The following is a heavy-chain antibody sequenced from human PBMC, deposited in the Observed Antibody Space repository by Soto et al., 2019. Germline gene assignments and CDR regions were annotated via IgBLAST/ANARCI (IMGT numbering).Heavy chain of an antibody. Sequence: QVQLVESGGGVVQPGRSLRLSCAASGFTFSSYGMHWVRQAPGKGLEWVVVISYDGSNKYYADSVRGRFTISRDNSKNTLYLQMNSLRAEDTAVYYCAKSGKSVAMVDYWGQGTLVTVSS. CDR3: AKSGKSVAMVDY. V-gene: IGHV3-30*18. D-gene: IGHD5-12*01. J-gene: IGHJ4*02. CDR2: ISYDGSNK. CDR1: GFTFSSYG.